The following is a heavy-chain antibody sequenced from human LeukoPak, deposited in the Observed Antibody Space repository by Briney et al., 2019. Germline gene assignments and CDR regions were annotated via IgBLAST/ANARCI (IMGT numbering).Heavy chain of an antibody. CDR3: ARGGRYDPYYYYYYYMDV. CDR1: GGSISSHY. D-gene: IGHD5-12*01. J-gene: IGHJ6*03. V-gene: IGHV4-59*11. Sequence: PSETLSLTCTVSGGSISSHYWSWIRQPPGKGLEWIGYIYYSGSTNYNPSLKSRVTISVDTSKNQFSLKLSSVTAADTAVYYCARGGRYDPYYYYYYYMDVWGKGTTVTVSS. CDR2: IYYSGST.